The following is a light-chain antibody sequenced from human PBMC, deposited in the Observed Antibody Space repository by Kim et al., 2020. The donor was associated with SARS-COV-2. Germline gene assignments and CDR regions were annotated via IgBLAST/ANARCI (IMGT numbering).Light chain of an antibody. CDR2: GNS. Sequence: RVTISCDGGSSNIGAGYEVHWYRQLPGTAPKLLIYGNSNRPSGVPDRFSASKSGTSASLAITGLRADDEADYYCQSYDSSLSGSVFGGGTQLTVL. CDR1: SSNIGAGYE. V-gene: IGLV1-40*01. CDR3: QSYDSSLSGSV. J-gene: IGLJ3*02.